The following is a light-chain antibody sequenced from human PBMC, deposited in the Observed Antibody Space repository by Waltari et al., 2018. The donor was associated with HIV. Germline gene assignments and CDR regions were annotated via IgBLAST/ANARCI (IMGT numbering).Light chain of an antibody. CDR1: SSDIGAYKY. V-gene: IGLV2-14*03. CDR3: TSYTSRGII. J-gene: IGLJ1*01. Sequence: QSALTQPASVSGSPGQSVTISCTGTSSDIGAYKYVSWYQQHPGKAPKLIMYHVTNRPSGISHRFSGSKSGTTASLTISGLQAEDEADYYCTSYTSRGIIFGSGTRVTVL. CDR2: HVT.